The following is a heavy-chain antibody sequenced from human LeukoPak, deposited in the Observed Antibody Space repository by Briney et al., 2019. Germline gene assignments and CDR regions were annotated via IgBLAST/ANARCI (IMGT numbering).Heavy chain of an antibody. V-gene: IGHV3-11*01. D-gene: IGHD6-13*01. Sequence: PGGSLRLSCAASGFTFSDYYMSLIRQPPGKGLEWVSYISISGSTIYYADSMKGRFIISRENAKNSLYLQMNSLGAEDTALDYCARDRAAEAGSGDGMDVWGQGTTVTVSS. CDR3: ARDRAAEAGSGDGMDV. CDR1: GFTFSDYY. J-gene: IGHJ6*02. CDR2: ISISGSTI.